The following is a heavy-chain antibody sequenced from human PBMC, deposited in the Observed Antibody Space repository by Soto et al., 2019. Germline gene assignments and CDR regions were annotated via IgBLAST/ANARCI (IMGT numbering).Heavy chain of an antibody. CDR2: ISPYNGNT. D-gene: IGHD4-17*01. CDR3: ASMADGDYPYLVY. Sequence: QVQLVQSGAEVKKPGASVKVSCKTSGYTFTSYDITWVRQAPGQGLEWMGWISPYNGNTKYTQNLQGRVTLTRDTSTSTDYMELRSLRSDDTAVYYCASMADGDYPYLVYWGQGTLVTVSS. J-gene: IGHJ4*02. V-gene: IGHV1-18*01. CDR1: GYTFTSYD.